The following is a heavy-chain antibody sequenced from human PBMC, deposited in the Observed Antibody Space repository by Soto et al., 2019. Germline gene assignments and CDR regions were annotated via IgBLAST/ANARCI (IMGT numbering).Heavy chain of an antibody. J-gene: IGHJ4*02. CDR3: TMRNYYDSSGPNGASYYFDY. CDR1: GFTFSSYA. V-gene: IGHV3-30-3*01. CDR2: ISYDGSNK. D-gene: IGHD3-22*01. Sequence: QVQLVESGGGVAQPGRSLRLSCAASGFTFSSYAMHWVRQAPGKGLEWVSVISYDGSNKYYAYSVKGRFTISSDNSKNTLYLQRNSLRADDTAIYNSTMRNYYDSSGPNGASYYFDYWGQGTLVTVSS.